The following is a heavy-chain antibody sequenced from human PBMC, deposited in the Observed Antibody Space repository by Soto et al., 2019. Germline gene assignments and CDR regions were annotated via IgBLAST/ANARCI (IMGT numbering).Heavy chain of an antibody. D-gene: IGHD3-16*01. CDR1: GFIFSTTV. CDR2: ISGSGVST. CDR3: AAVMGSDYDYVWGSLTFDD. Sequence: AASGFIFSTTVMTWVRQAPGEGLEWVSTISGSGVSTYYTDSVKGRFTISRDNSKNTLYLQMNSLRAEDTAVYFCAAVMGSDYDYVWGSLTFDDWGQGTLVTVSS. J-gene: IGHJ4*02. V-gene: IGHV3-23*01.